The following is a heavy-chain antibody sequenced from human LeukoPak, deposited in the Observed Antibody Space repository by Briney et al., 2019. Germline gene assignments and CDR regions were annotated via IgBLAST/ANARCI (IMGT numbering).Heavy chain of an antibody. CDR1: GGTFSSYA. Sequence: SVKVSCKASGGTFSSYAISWVRQAPGQGLEWMGGIIPIFGTANYAQKFQGRVMITTDESTSTAYMELSSLRSEDTAVYYCARDSTELAAAGYYFDYWGQGTLVTVSS. J-gene: IGHJ4*02. CDR2: IIPIFGTA. D-gene: IGHD6-13*01. V-gene: IGHV1-69*05. CDR3: ARDSTELAAAGYYFDY.